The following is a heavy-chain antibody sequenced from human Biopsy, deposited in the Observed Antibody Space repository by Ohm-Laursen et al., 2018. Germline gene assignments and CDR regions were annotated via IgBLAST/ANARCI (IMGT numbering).Heavy chain of an antibody. CDR2: IKSKMDGGTA. D-gene: IGHD6-25*01. CDR1: GFTFSGFS. Sequence: ETLSLTCAASGFTFSGFSMNWVRQAPGKGLEWVGRIKSKMDGGTADYAAPVKGRFTISRDDSKNTLYLQMNNLKTEDTALYYCAALVPTWGQGTMVTVSS. V-gene: IGHV3-15*01. CDR3: AALVPT. J-gene: IGHJ3*01.